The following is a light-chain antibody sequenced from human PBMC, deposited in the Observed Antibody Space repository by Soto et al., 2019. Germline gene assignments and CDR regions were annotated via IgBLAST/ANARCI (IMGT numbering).Light chain of an antibody. J-gene: IGKJ4*01. CDR2: GAS. CDR1: QSITIY. V-gene: IGKV1-39*01. Sequence: DIQMTQSPSSLSASVGDRVTITCRASQSITIYLNWYQQKPGEAPNLLIFGASTLQSGVPSRFSGSGSGTDFTLTISSLQPEDFATYYCQKYNSAPLTFGGGTKVEIK. CDR3: QKYNSAPLT.